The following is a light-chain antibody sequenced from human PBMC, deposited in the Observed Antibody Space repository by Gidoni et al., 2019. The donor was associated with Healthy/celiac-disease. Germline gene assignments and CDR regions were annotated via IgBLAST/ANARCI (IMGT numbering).Light chain of an antibody. CDR1: QSVSSY. V-gene: IGKV3-11*01. CDR3: QQRSNWPRGFT. Sequence: EIVFTQSPATLSLSPGERATLSCRASQSVSSYLAWYQQKPVQAPRLLIYDASNRATGIPARFSGSGSGTDFTLTISSLEPEDFAVYYCQQRSNWPRGFTFGPGTKVDIK. CDR2: DAS. J-gene: IGKJ3*01.